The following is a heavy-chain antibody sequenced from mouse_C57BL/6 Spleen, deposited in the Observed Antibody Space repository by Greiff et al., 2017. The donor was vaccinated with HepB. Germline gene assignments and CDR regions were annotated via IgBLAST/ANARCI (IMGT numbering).Heavy chain of an antibody. CDR3: AGDPLYDGYGIAY. J-gene: IGHJ3*01. D-gene: IGHD2-3*01. CDR2: ITHSGET. CDR1: GFPITSGYY. Sequence: VKLMESGPGLVKPSQSLFLTCSLTGFPITSGYYWIWIRQSPGKPLEWMGYITHSGETFYNPSLQSPISITRETSKNQFFLQLNSVTTEDTAMYYCAGDPLYDGYGIAYWGQGTLVTVSA. V-gene: IGHV12-3*01.